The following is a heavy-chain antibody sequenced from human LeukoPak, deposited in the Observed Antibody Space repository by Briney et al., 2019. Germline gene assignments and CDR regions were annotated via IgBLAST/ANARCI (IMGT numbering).Heavy chain of an antibody. J-gene: IGHJ5*02. Sequence: SETLPLTCAAYGGSLSASYWPWFPHPPGKGLEGIGYIDHSGSTNYNPSLKSRVTISVETSKNQFSLKLKSVTAADTAVYYCARGGYYGSGNDFRFDPWGQGTLVTVSS. CDR3: ARGGYYGSGNDFRFDP. V-gene: IGHV4-34*01. CDR2: IDHSGST. CDR1: GGSLSASY. D-gene: IGHD3-10*01.